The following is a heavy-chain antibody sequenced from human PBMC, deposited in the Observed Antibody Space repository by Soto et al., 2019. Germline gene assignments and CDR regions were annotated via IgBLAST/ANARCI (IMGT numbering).Heavy chain of an antibody. CDR3: AREGGDYYGSGSYYNFDY. V-gene: IGHV1-69*13. CDR2: IIPIFGTA. D-gene: IGHD3-10*01. CDR1: GGTFSSYA. Sequence: ASVKVSCKASGGTFSSYAISWVRQAPGQGLEWMGGIIPIFGTANYAQKFQGRVTITADESTSTAYMELSSLRSEDTAVYYCAREGGDYYGSGSYYNFDYWGQGTLVTVSS. J-gene: IGHJ4*02.